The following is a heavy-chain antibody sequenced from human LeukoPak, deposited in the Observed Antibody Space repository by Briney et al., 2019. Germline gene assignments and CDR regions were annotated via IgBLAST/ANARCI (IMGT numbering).Heavy chain of an antibody. CDR1: GYTLTSYD. D-gene: IGHD3-16*01. CDR2: MNPNSGRT. J-gene: IGHJ4*02. Sequence: ASVKVSCKASGYTLTSYDINWVRQAAGQGLEWMGWMNPNSGRTGYAQNFQGRITITRNTSISTAYMKLSSLRSEDTAVYYCTRGAGWLIDYWGQGILVTVSS. V-gene: IGHV1-8*01. CDR3: TRGAGWLIDY.